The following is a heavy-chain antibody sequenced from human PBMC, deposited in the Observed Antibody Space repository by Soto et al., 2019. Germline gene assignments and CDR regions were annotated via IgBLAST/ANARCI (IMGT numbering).Heavy chain of an antibody. CDR3: ARGVTNSGYDDALDI. CDR2: MNPNSGNT. Sequence: ASVKVYCKASGYRFTSYDINWVRQENGQGLEWMGWMNPNSGNTGYAQKFQGRVTMTRNTSISTAYMGLSSLRSEDTAVYYCARGVTNSGYDDALDIWGQGTMVTVSS. D-gene: IGHD5-12*01. CDR1: GYRFTSYD. V-gene: IGHV1-8*01. J-gene: IGHJ3*02.